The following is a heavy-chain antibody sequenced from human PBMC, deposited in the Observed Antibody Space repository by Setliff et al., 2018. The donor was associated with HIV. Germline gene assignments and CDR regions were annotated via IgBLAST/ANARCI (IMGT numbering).Heavy chain of an antibody. Sequence: ASVKVSCKGSGYTFTGYYVHWVRLAPGQGLEWMGWINPNSGGTNYAQKFQGRVTMTRDTSISTAYMELSRLRYDDTAIYYCARDPFLWEVTPPWGQGTLVTVSS. J-gene: IGHJ5*02. CDR2: INPNSGGT. V-gene: IGHV1-2*02. CDR1: GYTFTGYY. D-gene: IGHD3-10*01. CDR3: ARDPFLWEVTPP.